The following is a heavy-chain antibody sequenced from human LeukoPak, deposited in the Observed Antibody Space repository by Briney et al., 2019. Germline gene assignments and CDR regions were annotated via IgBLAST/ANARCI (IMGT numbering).Heavy chain of an antibody. Sequence: GRSLRLSCAASGFTFSSFGMHWVRQAPGKGLEWVAVISYDGSNKYYADSVKGRFTISRDNSKNTLYLQMNSLRAEDTAVYYCAKGWRGFDYWGQGTLVTASS. D-gene: IGHD5-24*01. CDR3: AKGWRGFDY. V-gene: IGHV3-30*18. CDR1: GFTFSSFG. J-gene: IGHJ4*02. CDR2: ISYDGSNK.